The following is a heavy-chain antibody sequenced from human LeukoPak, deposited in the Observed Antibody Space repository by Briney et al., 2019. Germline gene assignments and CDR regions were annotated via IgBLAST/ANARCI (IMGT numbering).Heavy chain of an antibody. J-gene: IGHJ6*02. CDR1: GGSISSYY. Sequence: PSETLSLTCTVSGGSISSYYWSWIRQPPGKGLEWIGYIYYSGSTNYNPSLKSRVTISVDTSKNQFSLKLSSVTAADTAVYYCARAPHGILTGYRTPYYYYYGMDVWGQGTTVTVSS. D-gene: IGHD3-9*01. V-gene: IGHV4-59*01. CDR3: ARAPHGILTGYRTPYYYYYGMDV. CDR2: IYYSGST.